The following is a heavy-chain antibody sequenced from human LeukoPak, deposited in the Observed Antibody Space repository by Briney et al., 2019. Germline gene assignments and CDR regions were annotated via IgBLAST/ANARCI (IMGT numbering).Heavy chain of an antibody. CDR1: GVTFTDYY. CDR2: ARNKANSYTT. Sequence: PGGSLRLSCAVSGVTFTDYYMDSVRQAPGRGLEWVGRARNKANSYTTDYAASVKGRFTISRHDSKNSLYLQMHCQQRKDTAVYYCARVDCSGGNCFFGHWGQGTLVTVSS. D-gene: IGHD2-15*01. J-gene: IGHJ1*01. V-gene: IGHV3-72*01. CDR3: ARVDCSGGNCFFGH.